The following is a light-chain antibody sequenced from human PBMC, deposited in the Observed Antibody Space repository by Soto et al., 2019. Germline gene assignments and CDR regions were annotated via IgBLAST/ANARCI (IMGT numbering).Light chain of an antibody. CDR3: QQANSVPPIT. V-gene: IGKV1-12*01. CDR2: AAS. CDR1: QGISTW. J-gene: IGKJ5*01. Sequence: DIPMTQSPSTVSASVGDRVTLTCRASQGISTWLAWYQQKPGKATKLLIYAASKLQSGVPSRFSGSGSGTDFALTISSLQPEDFAMYYCQQANSVPPITFGQGTRLEMK.